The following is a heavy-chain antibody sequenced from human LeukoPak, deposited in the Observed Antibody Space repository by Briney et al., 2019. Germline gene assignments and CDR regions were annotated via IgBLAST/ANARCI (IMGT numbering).Heavy chain of an antibody. D-gene: IGHD3-10*01. CDR2: INHSGST. CDR3: ASLRSTMVRGGGYYYYYMDV. J-gene: IGHJ6*03. Sequence: SETLSLTCSVSGGSISGYYWSWIRQPPGKGLEWIGEINHSGSTNYNPSLKSRVTISVDTSKNQFSLKLSSVTAADTAVYYCASLRSTMVRGGGYYYYYMDVWGKGTTVTISS. V-gene: IGHV4-34*01. CDR1: GGSISGYY.